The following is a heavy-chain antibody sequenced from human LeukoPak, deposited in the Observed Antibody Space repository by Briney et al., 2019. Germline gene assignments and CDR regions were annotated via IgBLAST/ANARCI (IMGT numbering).Heavy chain of an antibody. D-gene: IGHD3-16*02. Sequence: ASVKVSCRASGYTFTSYGVVWVRQAPGQGLEWVGWISAYNGDTRYAEKFEGRATLTTHESLYTAYMELRSLRSDDTATYFCAKGGPDYDYDWGTYRPFDYWGQGTLVTVSS. CDR2: ISAYNGDT. CDR3: AKGGPDYDYDWGTYRPFDY. V-gene: IGHV1-18*01. J-gene: IGHJ4*02. CDR1: GYTFTSYG.